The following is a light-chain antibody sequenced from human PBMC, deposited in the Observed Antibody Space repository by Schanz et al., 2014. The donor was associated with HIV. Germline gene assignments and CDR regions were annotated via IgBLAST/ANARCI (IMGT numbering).Light chain of an antibody. Sequence: DTVMTQSPDSLAVSLGERASINCKSSQSVLYSSNNKNYLAWYQQKPGQPPKLLIYWASTRESGVPDRFSGSGSGTDFTLTISRLEPEDFAVYYCQHYGDSRGTFGGGTKVDI. J-gene: IGKJ4*02. CDR1: QSVLYSSNNKNY. CDR3: QHYGDSRGT. CDR2: WAS. V-gene: IGKV4-1*01.